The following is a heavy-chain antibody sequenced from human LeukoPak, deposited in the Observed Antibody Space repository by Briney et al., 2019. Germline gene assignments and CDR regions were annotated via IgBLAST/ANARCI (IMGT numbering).Heavy chain of an antibody. V-gene: IGHV5-51*01. CDR1: GYNFTNFW. J-gene: IGHJ4*02. CDR2: IYPGDSET. D-gene: IGHD3-10*01. CDR3: ARVVGMSWADF. Sequence: GESLKISCTASGYNFTNFWIGWVRQMPGKGLEWMGTIYPGDSETTYSPSFQGQVTISADKSIGTADLQWKSLKASDTAIYYCARVVGMSWADFWGQGTLVTVSS.